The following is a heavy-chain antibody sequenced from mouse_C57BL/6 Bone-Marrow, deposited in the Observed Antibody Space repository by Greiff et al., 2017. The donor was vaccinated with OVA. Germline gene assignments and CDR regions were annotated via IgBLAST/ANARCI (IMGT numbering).Heavy chain of an antibody. J-gene: IGHJ4*01. V-gene: IGHV10-3*01. CDR2: IRSKSSNYAT. Sequence: EVQVVESGGGLVQPKGSLKLSCAASGFTFNTYAMHWVRQAPGKGLEWVARIRSKSSNYATYYADSVKDRFTISSDDSQSMLYLQMNNLKTEDTAMYYCVREKETAQATYYYAMDYWGQGTSVTVSS. CDR1: GFTFNTYA. CDR3: VREKETAQATYYYAMDY. D-gene: IGHD3-2*02.